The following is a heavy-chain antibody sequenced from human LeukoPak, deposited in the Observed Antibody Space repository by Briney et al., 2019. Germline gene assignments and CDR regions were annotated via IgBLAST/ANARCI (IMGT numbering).Heavy chain of an antibody. CDR3: ARDRGITGFFDS. Sequence: SETLSLTCTVSGGSISSGGHYWSWIRQHPGKGLEWIGYIYYSGSTSYNPSLNSRVTISVDTSKNQFSLNLTSVTAADTAVYYCARDRGITGFFDSWGQGTLVTVSS. V-gene: IGHV4-31*03. J-gene: IGHJ4*02. D-gene: IGHD3-16*01. CDR1: GGSISSGGHY. CDR2: IYYSGST.